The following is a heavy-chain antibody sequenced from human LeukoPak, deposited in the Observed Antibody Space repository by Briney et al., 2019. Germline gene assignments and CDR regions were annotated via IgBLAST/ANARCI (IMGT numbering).Heavy chain of an antibody. CDR2: MSYSGST. Sequence: PSETLSLTCSVSGGSSSTYYWSWIRQPPGKGLEWIGYMSYSGSTNYNPSLKSRVTISVDTSKNQFSLKLSSVTAADTAVYYCAGSFLRYFDWLTIGGAFDYWGQGTLVTVSS. D-gene: IGHD3-9*01. J-gene: IGHJ4*02. CDR3: AGSFLRYFDWLTIGGAFDY. V-gene: IGHV4-59*01. CDR1: GGSSSTYY.